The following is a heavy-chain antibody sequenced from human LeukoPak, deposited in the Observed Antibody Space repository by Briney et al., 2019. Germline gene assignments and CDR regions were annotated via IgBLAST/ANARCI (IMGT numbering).Heavy chain of an antibody. CDR2: IYYNGVA. V-gene: IGHV4-39*01. D-gene: IGHD1-14*01. Sequence: SETLSLTCTVSGGSITSGSYYWGWIRQPPGKGLEWIGSIYYNGVAYYNPSLKSRVTISVDTSKNQFSLKLSSVTAADMAVYYCARLSGTHYEAIDYWGQGTLVTVSS. CDR3: ARLSGTHYEAIDY. J-gene: IGHJ4*02. CDR1: GGSITSGSYY.